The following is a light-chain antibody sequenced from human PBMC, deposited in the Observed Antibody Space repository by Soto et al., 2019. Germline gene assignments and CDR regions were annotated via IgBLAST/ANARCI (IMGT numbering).Light chain of an antibody. CDR1: QSVSG. CDR3: QQYRSWPRT. J-gene: IGKJ1*01. Sequence: EIVMTQSPATLSVSPGERATLSCRASQSVSGMAWYQQIRGQAPRLLIYGASTRATGIPDRFSGSGSGTDFTLTISSLQSEDFAVYYCQQYRSWPRTFGQGTKVDIK. CDR2: GAS. V-gene: IGKV3D-15*01.